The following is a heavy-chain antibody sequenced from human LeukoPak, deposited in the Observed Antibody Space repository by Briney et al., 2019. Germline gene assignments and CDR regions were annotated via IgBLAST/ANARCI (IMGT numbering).Heavy chain of an antibody. D-gene: IGHD1-26*01. V-gene: IGHV3-74*01. CDR1: GFTFSSYW. CDR3: ARGGSYYHYYGMDV. CDR2: INRDGSST. Sequence: GGSLRLSCAASGFTFSSYWMHWVRQAPGKGLVWVSRINRDGSSTSFADSVKGRFSISRDNAKNTLYLQMNSLRAEDTAVYYCARGGSYYHYYGMDVWGQGTTVTVSS. J-gene: IGHJ6*02.